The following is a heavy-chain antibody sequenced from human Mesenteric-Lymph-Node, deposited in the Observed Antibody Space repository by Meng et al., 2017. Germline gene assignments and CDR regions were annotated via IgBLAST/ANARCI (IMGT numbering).Heavy chain of an antibody. Sequence: ASVKVSCKVSGYTLTELSMHWVRQAPGKGLEWMGGFDPENGETIYAQKFQGRVTMTEDTSTDTAYMELSSLRSGDTAVYYCATTSVASHPYYYFYGMDVWGQGTTVTVSS. D-gene: IGHD5-12*01. CDR2: FDPENGET. V-gene: IGHV1-24*01. CDR3: ATTSVASHPYYYFYGMDV. CDR1: GYTLTELS. J-gene: IGHJ6*02.